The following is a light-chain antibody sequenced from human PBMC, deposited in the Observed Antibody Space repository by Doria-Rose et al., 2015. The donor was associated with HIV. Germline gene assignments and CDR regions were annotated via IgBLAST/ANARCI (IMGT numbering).Light chain of an antibody. CDR2: DAS. CDR1: QRVKSSY. CDR3: QQYGTSRGT. Sequence: TQSPGTLSLSPGERATLSCRASQRVKSSYLAWYQQKPGQAPRLLIYDASTRATGIPDRFSGSGSGTGFTLTISRLEHEDVAVYYCQQYGTSRGTFGQGTRLEIK. V-gene: IGKV3-20*01. J-gene: IGKJ5*01.